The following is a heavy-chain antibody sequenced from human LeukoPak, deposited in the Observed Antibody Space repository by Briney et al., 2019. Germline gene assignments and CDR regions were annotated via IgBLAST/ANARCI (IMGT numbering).Heavy chain of an antibody. D-gene: IGHD3-16*01. Sequence: SQTLSLTCTVSGGSMSSYYWSWIRQPPGKGLEWIGYIYQNGRTNYNPSLKSRVTLSVDKSKNQFSLTLTSLTAADTAVYYCTRGGTDALSYWGQGALVTVSS. CDR1: GGSMSSYY. CDR3: TRGGTDALSY. J-gene: IGHJ4*02. CDR2: IYQNGRT. V-gene: IGHV4-59*12.